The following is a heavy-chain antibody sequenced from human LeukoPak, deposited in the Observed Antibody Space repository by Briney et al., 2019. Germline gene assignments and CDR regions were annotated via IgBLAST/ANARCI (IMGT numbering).Heavy chain of an antibody. J-gene: IGHJ6*02. V-gene: IGHV1-2*02. D-gene: IGHD2-21*02. CDR3: ARWGAHIVVVTDYYGMDV. CDR2: INPNSGGT. Sequence: ASVRVSCKASGSTFTGYYMHWVRQAPGQGLEWLGWINPNSGGTNSPQKFQGRVTMTRDTSINKAYMELSRQRSDDTAVYYCARWGAHIVVVTDYYGMDVWGQGTTVTVSS. CDR1: GSTFTGYY.